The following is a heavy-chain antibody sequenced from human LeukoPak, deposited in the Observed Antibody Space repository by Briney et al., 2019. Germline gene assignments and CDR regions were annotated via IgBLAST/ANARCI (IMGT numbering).Heavy chain of an antibody. Sequence: ASVKVSCKASGYSFSSYGITWVRQAPGQGLEWLGWIITYSGKTYYAEKVQGRVSMTTDTSTSTAYMELRSLRSDATAVYYCARSPRRWPPGYFDYWGQGTLVTVSS. CDR1: GYSFSSYG. V-gene: IGHV1-18*01. D-gene: IGHD5-24*01. CDR2: IITYSGKT. CDR3: ARSPRRWPPGYFDY. J-gene: IGHJ4*02.